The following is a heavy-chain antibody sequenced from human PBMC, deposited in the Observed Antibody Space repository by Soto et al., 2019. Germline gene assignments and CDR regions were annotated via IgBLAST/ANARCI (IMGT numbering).Heavy chain of an antibody. CDR2: IGSNGDTT. Sequence: GGSLRLSCSASGLTFSSYAMHWVRQAPGKGLEYVSAIGSNGDTTYYADSVKGRFAISRDNSKDTLYLQMSSLRAEDTAVYYCVKRGYCSSTSCRRAGDYWGQGTLVTVSS. CDR1: GLTFSSYA. V-gene: IGHV3-64D*06. CDR3: VKRGYCSSTSCRRAGDY. J-gene: IGHJ4*02. D-gene: IGHD2-2*01.